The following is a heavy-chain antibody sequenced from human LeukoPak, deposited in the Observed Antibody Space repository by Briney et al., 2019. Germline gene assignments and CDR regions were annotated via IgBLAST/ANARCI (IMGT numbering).Heavy chain of an antibody. D-gene: IGHD6-19*01. CDR3: ARGGSSSGWYYPTYYYYYGMDV. V-gene: IGHV3-21*01. CDR2: ISSSSSYI. Sequence: GGSLRLSCAASGFTFSSYSMNWVRQAPGKGLEWVSSISSSSSYIYYADSVKGRFTISRDNAKNSLYLQMNSLRAEDTAVYYCARGGSSSGWYYPTYYYYYGMDVWGQGTTVTVSS. CDR1: GFTFSSYS. J-gene: IGHJ6*02.